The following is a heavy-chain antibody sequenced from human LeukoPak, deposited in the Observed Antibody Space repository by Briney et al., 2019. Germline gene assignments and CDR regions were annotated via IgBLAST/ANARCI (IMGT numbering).Heavy chain of an antibody. CDR2: IYYSGST. V-gene: IGHV4-59*08. CDR3: ARLKRRYSYGFPDY. CDR1: GGSISSYY. Sequence: PSETLSLTCTVSGGSISSYYWSWIRQPPGKGLEWIGYIYYSGSTNYNPSLKSRVTISVDTSKNQFSLKLSSVTAADTAVYYCARLKRRYSYGFPDYWGQGTLVTVSS. J-gene: IGHJ4*02. D-gene: IGHD5-18*01.